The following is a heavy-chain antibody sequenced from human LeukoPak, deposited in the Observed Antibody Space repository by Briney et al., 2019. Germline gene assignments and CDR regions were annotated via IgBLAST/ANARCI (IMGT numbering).Heavy chain of an antibody. Sequence: ASVKVSCKASGYTFTSYDINWVRQATGQGLEWMGWMNPNSGNTGYARKFQGRVTMTRNTSISTAYMELSSLRSEDTAVYYCARGTVAGLYNWFDPWGQGTLVTVSS. CDR2: MNPNSGNT. J-gene: IGHJ5*02. V-gene: IGHV1-8*01. CDR3: ARGTVAGLYNWFDP. D-gene: IGHD6-19*01. CDR1: GYTFTSYD.